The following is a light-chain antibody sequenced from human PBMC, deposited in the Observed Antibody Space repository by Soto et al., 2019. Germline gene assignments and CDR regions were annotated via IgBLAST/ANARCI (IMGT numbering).Light chain of an antibody. CDR3: QQYYSYPPT. Sequence: AIRMTQSPSSFSASTGDRVTITCRASQGISSYLAWSQQKPGKAPKLLIYAASTLQSGVPSRFSGSGSGTDFTLTISCLQSEDFATDYCQQYYSYPPTFGHGTKREIK. CDR1: QGISSY. V-gene: IGKV1-8*01. CDR2: AAS. J-gene: IGKJ2*01.